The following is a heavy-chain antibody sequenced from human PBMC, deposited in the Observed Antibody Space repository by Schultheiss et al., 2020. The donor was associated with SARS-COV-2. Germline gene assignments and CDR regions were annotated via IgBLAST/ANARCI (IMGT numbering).Heavy chain of an antibody. Sequence: GGSLRLSCMVSGFTFRDYAVTWVRQAPGKGLEWVGSIRNRAFGATTEYAASVKGRFTISRDDSKSIAYLQMNSLKTEDTAVYYCTSRVPAAMGVVYWGQGTLVTVSS. V-gene: IGHV3-49*04. CDR3: TSRVPAAMGVVY. CDR2: IRNRAFGATT. J-gene: IGHJ4*02. CDR1: GFTFRDYA. D-gene: IGHD2-2*01.